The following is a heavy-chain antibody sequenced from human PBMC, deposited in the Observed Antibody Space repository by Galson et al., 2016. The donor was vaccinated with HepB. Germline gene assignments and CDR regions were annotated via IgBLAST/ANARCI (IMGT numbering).Heavy chain of an antibody. Sequence: SLRLSCAASGFTFRSCAMSWVRQAPGRGLEWVSGCSGSGVVTLYADSVKGRFTISRDNSKNTLYLQMNSLRVEDTAVYYCAKDRYTVTTLFDFWGQGTLVTVSS. CDR2: CSGSGVVT. J-gene: IGHJ4*02. CDR3: AKDRYTVTTLFDF. D-gene: IGHD4-17*01. CDR1: GFTFRSCA. V-gene: IGHV3-23*01.